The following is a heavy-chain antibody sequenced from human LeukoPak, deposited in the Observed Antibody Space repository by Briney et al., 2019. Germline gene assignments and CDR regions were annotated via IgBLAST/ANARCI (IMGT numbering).Heavy chain of an antibody. D-gene: IGHD3-10*01. J-gene: IGHJ4*02. V-gene: IGHV1-8*01. CDR2: MNPNSGNT. CDR1: GYTFTSYD. Sequence: EASVKVSCKASGYTFTSYDINWVRQATGQGLEWMGWMNPNSGNTGYAQKFQGRVTMTRNTSISTAYMELSSLRSEDTAVYYCARGKLKWGSGSYLAFDYWGQGTLVTVSS. CDR3: ARGKLKWGSGSYLAFDY.